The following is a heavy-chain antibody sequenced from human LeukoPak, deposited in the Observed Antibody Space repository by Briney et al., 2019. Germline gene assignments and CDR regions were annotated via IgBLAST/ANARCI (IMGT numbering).Heavy chain of an antibody. Sequence: SETLSLTCTVSGGSINSGRFYCSWIRQTAGKGLQFIGHIYNTGSASYNPSLKSRVTISVDTSKNQFSLKLSSVTAADTAVYYCARGRSGYSYGLTYYFDYWGQGTLVTVSS. CDR1: GGSINSGRFY. V-gene: IGHV4-61*10. CDR3: ARGRSGYSYGLTYYFDY. D-gene: IGHD5-18*01. CDR2: IYNTGSA. J-gene: IGHJ4*02.